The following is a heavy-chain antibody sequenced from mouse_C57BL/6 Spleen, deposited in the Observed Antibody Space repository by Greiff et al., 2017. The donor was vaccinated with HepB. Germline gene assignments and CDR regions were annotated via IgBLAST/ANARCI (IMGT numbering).Heavy chain of an antibody. CDR2: ISYDGSN. V-gene: IGHV3-6*01. J-gene: IGHJ4*01. CDR3: AREDFGYYGKDYAMDY. Sequence: EVQRVESGPGLVKPSQSLSLTCSVTGYSITSGYYWNWIRQFPGNKLEWMGYISYDGSNNYNPSLKNRISITRDTSKNQFFLKLNSVTTEDTATYYCAREDFGYYGKDYAMDYWGQGTSVTVSS. D-gene: IGHD2-1*01. CDR1: GYSITSGYY.